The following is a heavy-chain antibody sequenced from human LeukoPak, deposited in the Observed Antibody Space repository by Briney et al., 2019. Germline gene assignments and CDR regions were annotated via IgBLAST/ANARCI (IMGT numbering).Heavy chain of an antibody. J-gene: IGHJ5*02. Sequence: SETLSLTCTVSGGSVSSGSYYWSWIRQPPGKGLEWIGYIYYSGSTNYNPSLKSRVTISVDTSKNQFSLKLSSVTAADTAVYYCASYRGNCSSTSCQNWFDPWGQGTLVTVSS. CDR2: IYYSGST. D-gene: IGHD2-2*01. CDR1: GGSVSSGSYY. V-gene: IGHV4-61*01. CDR3: ASYRGNCSSTSCQNWFDP.